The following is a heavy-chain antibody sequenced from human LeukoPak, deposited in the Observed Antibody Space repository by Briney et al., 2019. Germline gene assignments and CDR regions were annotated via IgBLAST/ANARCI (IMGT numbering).Heavy chain of an antibody. Sequence: ASVKVSCKASGYTFTSYDINWVRQATGQGLEWMGWMNPNSGNTGYAQKFQGRVTMTRNTAISTAYMELSSLRSEDTAVYYCARDNPDGHGLDYWGQGTLVTVSS. V-gene: IGHV1-8*01. D-gene: IGHD1-14*01. CDR2: MNPNSGNT. CDR1: GYTFTSYD. J-gene: IGHJ4*02. CDR3: ARDNPDGHGLDY.